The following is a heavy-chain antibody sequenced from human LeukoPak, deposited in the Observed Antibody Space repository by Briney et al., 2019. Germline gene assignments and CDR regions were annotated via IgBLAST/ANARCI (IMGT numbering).Heavy chain of an antibody. D-gene: IGHD6-19*01. J-gene: IGHJ4*01. CDR2: IYHSGST. CDR1: GGSISSGSYY. V-gene: IGHV4-39*07. CDR3: ARRKRGSGGPFDS. Sequence: SETLSLTCTVSGGSISSGSYYWSWIRQPPGKGLEWIGSIYHSGSTYYNPSLKSRVTISVDTSKNQFSLKLSSVTAADTAVYYCARRKRGSGGPFDSWGHGTLVTVSS.